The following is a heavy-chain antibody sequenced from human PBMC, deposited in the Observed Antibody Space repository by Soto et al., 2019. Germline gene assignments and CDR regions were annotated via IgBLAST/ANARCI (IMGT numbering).Heavy chain of an antibody. V-gene: IGHV4-59*08. J-gene: IGHJ4*02. CDR2: IYYSGST. D-gene: IGHD6-6*01. CDR3: ARLRTEYSSSSEFDY. CDR1: GGSISSYY. Sequence: PSETLSLTCSVSGGSISSYYWSWIRQPPGKGLEWIGYIYYSGSTNYNPSLKSRVTISVDTSKNQFSLKLSSVTAADTAVYYCARLRTEYSSSSEFDYWGQGTLVTVSS.